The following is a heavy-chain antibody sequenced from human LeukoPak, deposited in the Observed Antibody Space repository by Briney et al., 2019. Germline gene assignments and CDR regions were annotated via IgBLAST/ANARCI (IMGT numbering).Heavy chain of an antibody. V-gene: IGHV4-61*02. CDR2: IYTSGST. D-gene: IGHD6-13*01. Sequence: SETLSLTCTVSGGSISSGSYYWSWIRQPAGKGLEWIGRIYTSGSTNYNPSLKSRVTISVDTSKNQFSLKLSSVTAADTAVYYCARDPLGPGYGVAWGQGTLVTASS. J-gene: IGHJ5*02. CDR1: GGSISSGSYY. CDR3: ARDPLGPGYGVA.